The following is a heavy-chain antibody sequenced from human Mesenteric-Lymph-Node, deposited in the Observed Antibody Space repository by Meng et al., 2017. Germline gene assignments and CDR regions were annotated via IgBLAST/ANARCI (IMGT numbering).Heavy chain of an antibody. D-gene: IGHD2-2*01. Sequence: GESLQISCAASGFTFSDYYTSWNRHAPGKGLEWVSYISSSGSNIYYADSVKGRFTISSDNAKNSLYLQMNSLTAEDTAVYYCARDEGYCSSTSCYAPDYWGQGTLVTVSS. J-gene: IGHJ4*02. CDR1: GFTFSDYY. CDR3: ARDEGYCSSTSCYAPDY. CDR2: ISSSGSNI. V-gene: IGHV3-11*04.